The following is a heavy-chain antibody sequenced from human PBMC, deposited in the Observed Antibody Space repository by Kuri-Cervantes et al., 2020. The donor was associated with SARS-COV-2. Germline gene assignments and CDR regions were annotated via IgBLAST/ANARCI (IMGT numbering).Heavy chain of an antibody. CDR2: IRYDGSNK. J-gene: IGHJ4*02. D-gene: IGHD5-18*01. CDR3: AKDQGDSYGISYFDY. CDR1: GFTFSSYG. Sequence: GESLKISCAASGFTFSSYGMHWVRQAPGKGLEWVAFIRYDGSNKYYADSVKGRFTISRDNSKNTLYLQMNSLRAEDTAVYYCAKDQGDSYGISYFDYWGQGTLDTVSS. V-gene: IGHV3-30*02.